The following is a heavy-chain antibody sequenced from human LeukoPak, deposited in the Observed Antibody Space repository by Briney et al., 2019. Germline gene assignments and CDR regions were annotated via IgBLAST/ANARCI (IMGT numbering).Heavy chain of an antibody. Sequence: GGSLRLSCAASGFTFSRYAMCWVRQAPGKGLEWVSLISDSGTRTYYADSVKGRFTISRDNSKNTLYVQMTSLRAEDTAVYYCASVAADYYFDHWGQGTLATVSS. D-gene: IGHD6-19*01. V-gene: IGHV3-23*01. CDR2: ISDSGTRT. CDR3: ASVAADYYFDH. J-gene: IGHJ4*02. CDR1: GFTFSRYA.